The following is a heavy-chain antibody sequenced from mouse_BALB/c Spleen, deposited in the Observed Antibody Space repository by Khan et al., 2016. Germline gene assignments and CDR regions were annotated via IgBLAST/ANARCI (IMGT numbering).Heavy chain of an antibody. D-gene: IGHD2-1*01. CDR2: INPDSAYT. V-gene: IGHV1-4*01. CDR3: AREETNYALFDY. Sequence: QVQLQQSGAELARPGAAMKMSCKTSGYIFTSYTIQWIKQRPGQGLEWIGYINPDSAYTDYNQRFKDKATLTADTSSSTAYMQLSSLTSEDSAVYCCAREETNYALFDYWGQGTTLTVSS. CDR1: GYIFTSYT. J-gene: IGHJ2*01.